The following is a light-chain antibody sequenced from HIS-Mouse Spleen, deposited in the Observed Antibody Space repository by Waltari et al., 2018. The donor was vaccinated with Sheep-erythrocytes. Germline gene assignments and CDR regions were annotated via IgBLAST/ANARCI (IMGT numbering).Light chain of an antibody. CDR3: CSYAGSYNHV. V-gene: IGLV2-11*01. CDR1: SSDCGGYNY. CDR2: DVS. J-gene: IGLJ1*01. Sequence: QSALTQPRSVSGSPGQSVTISCTGTSSDCGGYNYVSWYQQYPGKAPKLMIYDVSKRPSGVPDRFSGSKSGNTASLTISGLQAEDEADYYCCSYAGSYNHVFATGTKVTVL.